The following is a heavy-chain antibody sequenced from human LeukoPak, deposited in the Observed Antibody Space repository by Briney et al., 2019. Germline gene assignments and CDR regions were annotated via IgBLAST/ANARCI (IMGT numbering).Heavy chain of an antibody. Sequence: GGSLRLSCVALEFEPTYFWMTWVRRAPGKGLESVANINPDGSESFYLDSVRGRFTISRDNAKKSLYLQMNSLRAEDTAVYYCATFVGTVSGSYTVPGGLLVWGKGTAVSVSS. CDR2: INPDGSES. CDR3: ATFVGTVSGSYTVPGGLLV. CDR1: EFEPTYFW. D-gene: IGHD3-16*02. J-gene: IGHJ6*04. V-gene: IGHV3-7*01.